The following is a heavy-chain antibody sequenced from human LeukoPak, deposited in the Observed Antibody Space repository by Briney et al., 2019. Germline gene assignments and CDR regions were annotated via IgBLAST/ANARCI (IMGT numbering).Heavy chain of an antibody. V-gene: IGHV3-7*01. CDR1: GFTFSDYW. Sequence: GGSLRLSCAASGFTFSDYWMSWVRQAPGKVLEWVANIKGDGSEKYYVDSVKGRFTISRDNAKNSLYLQMNSLRAEDTAVYYCARESSSWVPFDYWGQGTLVTVSS. CDR2: IKGDGSEK. J-gene: IGHJ4*02. CDR3: ARESSSWVPFDY. D-gene: IGHD6-13*01.